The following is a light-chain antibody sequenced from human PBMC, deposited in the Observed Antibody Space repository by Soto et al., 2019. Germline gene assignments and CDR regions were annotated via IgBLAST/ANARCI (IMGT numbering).Light chain of an antibody. CDR3: QHYNNWPRT. V-gene: IGKV3-15*01. CDR1: QSVSSN. Sequence: EIVMTQSPATLSVSPGERATLSCRASQSVSSNLAWYQQKPGQAPRLLIYGASTRATGIPARFSGSGSGTEFPLTSSSLQSEDVAVYYCQHYNNWPRTFGQGTKVEIK. J-gene: IGKJ1*01. CDR2: GAS.